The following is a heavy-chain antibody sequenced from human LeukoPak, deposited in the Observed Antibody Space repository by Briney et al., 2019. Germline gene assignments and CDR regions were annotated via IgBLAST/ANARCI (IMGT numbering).Heavy chain of an antibody. CDR2: IKTDGSEK. J-gene: IGHJ1*01. Sequence: SGGSLRLSCEGSGFTFSNYWMGWVRQAPGKGLQWVANIKTDGSEKYYVDSVKGRFTISRDNAKNSLYLQMNSLRAEDTAVYYCATYSSFNRREFQYWGQGTLLTVSS. CDR1: GFTFSNYW. CDR3: ATYSSFNRREFQY. V-gene: IGHV3-7*01. D-gene: IGHD3-22*01.